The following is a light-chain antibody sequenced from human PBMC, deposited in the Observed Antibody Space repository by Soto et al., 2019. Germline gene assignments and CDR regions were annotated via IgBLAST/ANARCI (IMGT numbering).Light chain of an antibody. J-gene: IGKJ1*01. Sequence: EIVLTQSPGTLSLSPGERATLSCRASQSVSSSYLAWYQQKPGQAPMLLIYGASSRATAIPERFSGSGSGTDFTLTISRLEPEDLAEYYCQQYGSSPWTFGQGTKVEIK. CDR2: GAS. V-gene: IGKV3-20*01. CDR1: QSVSSSY. CDR3: QQYGSSPWT.